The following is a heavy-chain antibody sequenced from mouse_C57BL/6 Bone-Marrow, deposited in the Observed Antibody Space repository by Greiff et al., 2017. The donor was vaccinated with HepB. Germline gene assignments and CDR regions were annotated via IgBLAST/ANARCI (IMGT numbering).Heavy chain of an antibody. V-gene: IGHV1-62-2*01. CDR2: FYPGSGSI. J-gene: IGHJ4*01. CDR3: ARHEEFDYYGSSYFSYAMDY. D-gene: IGHD1-1*01. Sequence: QVQLQQSGAELVKPGASVKLSCKASGYTFTEYTIHWVKQRSGQGLEWIGWFYPGSGSIKYNEKFKDKATLTADKSSSTVYMELSRLTSEDSAVYFCARHEEFDYYGSSYFSYAMDYWGQGTSVTVSS. CDR1: GYTFTEYT.